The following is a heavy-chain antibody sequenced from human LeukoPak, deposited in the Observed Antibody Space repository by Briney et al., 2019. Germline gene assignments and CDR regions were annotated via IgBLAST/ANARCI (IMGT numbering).Heavy chain of an antibody. CDR1: GYTFTNYD. Sequence: ASVKVSCKASGYTFTNYDINWVRQANGQGLEWMGWVNPNSGYTGYVQKFQGRVTMTRNTSITTAYMELSSLRSEDTAVYYCVRGNSHYGMDVWSQGTTVTVSS. J-gene: IGHJ6*02. V-gene: IGHV1-8*01. CDR3: VRGNSHYGMDV. D-gene: IGHD4-23*01. CDR2: VNPNSGYT.